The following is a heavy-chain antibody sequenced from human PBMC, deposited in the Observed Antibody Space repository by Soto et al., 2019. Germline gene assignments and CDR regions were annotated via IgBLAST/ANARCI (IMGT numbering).Heavy chain of an antibody. J-gene: IGHJ3*02. V-gene: IGHV4-34*01. Sequence: SETLSLTCAVYGGSFSGYYWSWIRQPPGKGLEWIGEINHSGSTNYNPSLKSRVTISVDTSKNQFSLKLSSVTAADTAVYYCASASVDTAMVDAFDIWGQGTMVTVSS. D-gene: IGHD5-18*01. CDR2: INHSGST. CDR3: ASASVDTAMVDAFDI. CDR1: GGSFSGYY.